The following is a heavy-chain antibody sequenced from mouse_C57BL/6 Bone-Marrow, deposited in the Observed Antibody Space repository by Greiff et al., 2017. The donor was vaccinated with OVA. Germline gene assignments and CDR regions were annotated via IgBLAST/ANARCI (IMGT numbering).Heavy chain of an antibody. J-gene: IGHJ3*01. CDR1: GYTFTDYY. V-gene: IGHV1-19*01. D-gene: IGHD3-3*01. CDR2: INPYNGGT. CDR3: ARGLGH. Sequence: VQLKQSGPVLVKPGASVKLSCKASGYTFTDYYMNWVKQSHGKSLEWIGFINPYNGGTSYNQKFKDKATLTVDKSSSTAYMQLNSLTSEDSAVCYGARGLGHWGQGTLVTVSA.